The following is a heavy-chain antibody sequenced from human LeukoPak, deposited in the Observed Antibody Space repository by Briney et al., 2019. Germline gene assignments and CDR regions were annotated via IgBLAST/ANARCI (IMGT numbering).Heavy chain of an antibody. Sequence: PSETLSLTCTASGGSITGYYWSWIRQPPGKGLEWIGYIYYSGNTYYNPSLKSRVTMSVDTSKNQLSLKLSSVTAADTAVYYCAKYGDSWYFDLWGRGTLVTVSS. CDR1: GGSITGYY. D-gene: IGHD4-17*01. J-gene: IGHJ2*01. V-gene: IGHV4-59*08. CDR2: IYYSGNT. CDR3: AKYGDSWYFDL.